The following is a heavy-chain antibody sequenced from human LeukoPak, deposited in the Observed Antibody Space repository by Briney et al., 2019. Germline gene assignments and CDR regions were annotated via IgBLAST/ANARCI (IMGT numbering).Heavy chain of an antibody. V-gene: IGHV4-59*08. CDR3: ARLSKASGYYSFDY. Sequence: SETLSLTCTVSGDSLSPYFWSWLRQPPGKGLELEWIGYIHYSGITNYSPSLKSRVTISVDTSRNHFSLNLKSVTAADTAVYYCARLSKASGYYSFDYWGHGTLVTVSS. J-gene: IGHJ4*01. CDR2: IHYSGIT. D-gene: IGHD3-10*01. CDR1: GDSLSPYF.